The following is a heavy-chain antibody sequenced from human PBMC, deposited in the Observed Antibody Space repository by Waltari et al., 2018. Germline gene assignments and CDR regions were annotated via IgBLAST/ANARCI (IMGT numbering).Heavy chain of an antibody. Sequence: QLQLQESGPGLVKPSETLSLTCTVSGGSISSSSYYWGWLRPPPGRGLEWIGSIYYSGSTYYNPSLKSRVTISVDTSKNQFSLKLSSVTAADTAVYYCARHAMEPLITGSPYYFDYWGQGTLVTVSS. CDR1: GGSISSSSYY. CDR2: IYYSGST. D-gene: IGHD1-20*01. V-gene: IGHV4-39*07. CDR3: ARHAMEPLITGSPYYFDY. J-gene: IGHJ4*02.